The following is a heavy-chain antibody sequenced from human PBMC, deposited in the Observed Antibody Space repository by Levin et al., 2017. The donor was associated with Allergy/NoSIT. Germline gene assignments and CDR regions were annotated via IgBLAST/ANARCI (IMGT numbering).Heavy chain of an antibody. J-gene: IGHJ4*02. V-gene: IGHV3-30*04. CDR3: ARADSSAYPDY. CDR1: GFTFESYA. CDR2: ISYDGSTT. D-gene: IGHD3-22*01. Sequence: PGGSLRLSCAASGFTFESYAMHWFRQAPGKGLEWVAVISYDGSTTYYADSVKGRFTISRDSSKNTLYVQMNSLRPEDTAVYYCARADSSAYPDYWGQGTLVTVSS.